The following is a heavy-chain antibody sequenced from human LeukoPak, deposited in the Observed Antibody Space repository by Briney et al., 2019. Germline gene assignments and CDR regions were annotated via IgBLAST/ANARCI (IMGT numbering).Heavy chain of an antibody. CDR3: AREVDSDYYDSSGLYYFDY. CDR2: ISSSGSTI. Sequence: GGSLRLSCAASGFTFSDYYMSWIRQAPGKGLEWVSYISSSGSTIYYADSVKGRFTISRDNAKNSLYLQINSLRAEATAVYDCAREVDSDYYDSSGLYYFDYWGQGTLVTVSS. D-gene: IGHD3-22*01. J-gene: IGHJ4*02. CDR1: GFTFSDYY. V-gene: IGHV3-11*01.